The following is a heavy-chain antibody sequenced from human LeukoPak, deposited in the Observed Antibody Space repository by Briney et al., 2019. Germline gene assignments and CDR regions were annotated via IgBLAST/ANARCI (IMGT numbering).Heavy chain of an antibody. Sequence: ASVKVSCKASGYTFTGYYMHWVRQAPGQGLEWMGWINPNSGGTNYAQKFQGRVTMTRDTSISTAYMELSRLRSDDMAVYYCAREKTGDRYYYYGMDVWGQGTTVTVSS. CDR3: AREKTGDRYYYYGMDV. CDR1: GYTFTGYY. CDR2: INPNSGGT. J-gene: IGHJ6*02. V-gene: IGHV1-2*02. D-gene: IGHD7-27*01.